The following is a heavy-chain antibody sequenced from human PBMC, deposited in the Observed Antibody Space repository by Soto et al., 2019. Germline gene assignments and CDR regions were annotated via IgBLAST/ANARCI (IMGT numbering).Heavy chain of an antibody. J-gene: IGHJ4*02. V-gene: IGHV3-15*07. D-gene: IGHD3-10*01. CDR2: IKSKTDGGTT. Sequence: GGSLRLSCAASGFTFSNAWMNWVRQAPGKGLEWVGRIKSKTDGGTTDYAAPVKGRFTSSRVDSKNKLYLQMNSLKTEDTAVYYCTTDHWAVLWFGELPPFDYWGQGTLVTVSS. CDR1: GFTFSNAW. CDR3: TTDHWAVLWFGELPPFDY.